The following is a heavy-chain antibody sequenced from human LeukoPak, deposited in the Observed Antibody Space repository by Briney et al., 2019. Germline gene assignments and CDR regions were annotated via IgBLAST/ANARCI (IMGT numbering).Heavy chain of an antibody. J-gene: IGHJ4*02. CDR1: GGSISSSSYY. Sequence: PSETLSLTCSVSGGSISSSSYYWGWIRQPPGKGLQWIGSIHYSGTTYYNPSLKSRVTISVGTSKNQFSLKLSSVTAADTAVYYCARHPPRRRKPPPFDSDRGGYYFDYWGQGTLVTVSS. D-gene: IGHD3-16*01. V-gene: IGHV4-39*01. CDR3: ARHPPRRRKPPPFDSDRGGYYFDY. CDR2: IHYSGTT.